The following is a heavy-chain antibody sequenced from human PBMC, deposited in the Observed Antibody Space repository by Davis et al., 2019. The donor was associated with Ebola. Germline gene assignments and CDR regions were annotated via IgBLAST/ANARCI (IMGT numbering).Heavy chain of an antibody. CDR3: ARRRDGYNTFDY. Sequence: PSETLSLTCTVSGDSISTNGYHWGWIRQPPGKTLEWVGSLHSSGYTKYNPSLQSRVTISVDTSKNQFSLKVYSVTAADTAAYYCARRRDGYNTFDYWGQGSLVTVSS. J-gene: IGHJ4*02. V-gene: IGHV4-39*01. CDR2: LHSSGYT. CDR1: GDSISTNGYH. D-gene: IGHD5-24*01.